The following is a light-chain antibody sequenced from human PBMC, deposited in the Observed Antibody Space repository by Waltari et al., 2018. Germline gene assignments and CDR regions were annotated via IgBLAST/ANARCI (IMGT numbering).Light chain of an antibody. V-gene: IGLV6-57*04. CDR2: EDK. CDR1: SGRIATNY. Sequence: NFMLTQPHSVSESPGKTVTISCTRTSGRIATNYVQWYQQRPGGAPTTINYEDKERPSGVPDRFSGSIDKSSNSASLTISELKPEDEADYYCQSDDDNNVIFGGGTKLTVL. J-gene: IGLJ2*01. CDR3: QSDDDNNVI.